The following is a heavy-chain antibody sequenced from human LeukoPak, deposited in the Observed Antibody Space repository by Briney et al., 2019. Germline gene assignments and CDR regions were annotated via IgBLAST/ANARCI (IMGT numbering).Heavy chain of an antibody. CDR2: ISWNSGSI. J-gene: IGHJ3*02. V-gene: IGHV3-9*03. D-gene: IGHD3-3*01. CDR1: GFTFDDYA. Sequence: GGSLRLSCAASGFTFDDYAMHWVRQAPGKGLEWVSGISWNSGSIGYAGSVKGRFTISRDNAKNSLYLQMNSLRAEDMALYYCAKSITIFGVVVDAFDIWGQGTMVTVSS. CDR3: AKSITIFGVVVDAFDI.